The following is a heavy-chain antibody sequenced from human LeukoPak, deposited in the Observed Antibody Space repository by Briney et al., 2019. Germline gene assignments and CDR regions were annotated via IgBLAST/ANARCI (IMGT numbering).Heavy chain of an antibody. CDR3: ARGPIGGPAGYYDILTGRYYFDY. J-gene: IGHJ4*02. Sequence: GRSLRLSCAASGFTFDDYAMHWVRQAPGKGLEWVSGISWNSGSIGYADSVKGRFTISRDNAKNSLYLQMNSLRAEDTAVYYCARGPIGGPAGYYDILTGRYYFDYWGQGTLVTVSS. D-gene: IGHD3-9*01. CDR2: ISWNSGSI. V-gene: IGHV3-9*01. CDR1: GFTFDDYA.